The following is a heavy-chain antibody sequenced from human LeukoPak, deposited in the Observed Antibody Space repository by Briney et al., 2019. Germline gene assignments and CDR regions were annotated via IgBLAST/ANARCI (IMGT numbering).Heavy chain of an antibody. CDR2: IYSSGST. CDR3: ARGSGSDYYYYYGMDV. D-gene: IGHD1-14*01. Sequence: PGGSLRLSCAASGFIVSSNYMNWVRQAPGKGLEWVSVIYSSGSTYYADSVKGRFTISRDNAKNSLYLQMNSLRAEDTAVYYCARGSGSDYYYYYGMDVWGQGTTVTVSS. CDR1: GFIVSSNY. V-gene: IGHV3-53*01. J-gene: IGHJ6*02.